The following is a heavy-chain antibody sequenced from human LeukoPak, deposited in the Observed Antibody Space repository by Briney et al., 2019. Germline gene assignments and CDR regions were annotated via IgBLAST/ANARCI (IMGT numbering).Heavy chain of an antibody. V-gene: IGHV3-11*01. CDR2: ISGTGTTT. J-gene: IGHJ1*01. Sequence: GGSLRLSCDTSGFNFTVYYMTWIRQAPGKGLEWVSHISGTGTTTAYAESVKGRFTISRDNTKRTLSLQMNNLRDDDTALYYCARTPRHCPGECYTGYSDIWGQGALVTVSS. CDR3: ARTPRHCPGECYTGYSDI. CDR1: GFNFTVYY. D-gene: IGHD2-8*01.